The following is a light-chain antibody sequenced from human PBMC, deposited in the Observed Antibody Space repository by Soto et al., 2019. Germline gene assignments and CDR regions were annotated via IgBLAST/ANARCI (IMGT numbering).Light chain of an antibody. J-gene: IGKJ1*01. CDR2: QAS. CDR3: QQYDTYSWT. CDR1: QGIRNE. V-gene: IGKV1-5*03. Sequence: IQMTQSPSSLSASVGDRVTITCRASQGIRNELGWYQQKPGKAPKLLIYQASSLETGVPSRFSGSGSGTEFTLTISSLQPDDFATYYCQQYDTYSWTFGQGTKVDIK.